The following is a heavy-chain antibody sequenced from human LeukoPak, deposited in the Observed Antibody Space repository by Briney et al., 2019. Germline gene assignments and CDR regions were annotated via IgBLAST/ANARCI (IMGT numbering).Heavy chain of an antibody. CDR3: ANGYRSSYGSGSYSFDY. Sequence: GGSLRLSCAASGFTFSSYAMSWVRQAPGKGLEWVSAISGSGGSTYYADSVKGRFTISRDNSKNTLYLQMNSLRAEDTAVYYCANGYRSSYGSGSYSFDYWGQGTLVSVSS. J-gene: IGHJ4*02. CDR2: ISGSGGST. V-gene: IGHV3-23*01. CDR1: GFTFSSYA. D-gene: IGHD3-10*01.